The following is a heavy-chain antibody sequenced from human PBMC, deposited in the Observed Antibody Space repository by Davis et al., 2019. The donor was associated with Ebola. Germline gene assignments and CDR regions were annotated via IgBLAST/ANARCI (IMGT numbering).Heavy chain of an antibody. Sequence: PSETLSLTCTVSGGSISTSTYYWGWIRQPPGKGLEWIGSIYYSGSTYYNPSLKSRVTISVDTSKNQFSLKLSSVTAADTAVYYCASPSSRDGWSRAFDIWGQGTMVTVSS. CDR3: ASPSSRDGWSRAFDI. J-gene: IGHJ3*02. CDR1: GGSISTSTYY. CDR2: IYYSGST. D-gene: IGHD5-24*01. V-gene: IGHV4-39*07.